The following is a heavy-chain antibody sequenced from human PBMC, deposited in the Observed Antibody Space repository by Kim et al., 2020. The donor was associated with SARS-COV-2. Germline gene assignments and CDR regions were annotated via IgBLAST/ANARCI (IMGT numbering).Heavy chain of an antibody. Sequence: SETLSLTCAVSGGSISSSNWWSWVRQPPGKGLEWIGEIYHSGSTNYNPSLKSRVTISVDKSKNQFSLKLSSVTAADTAVYYCATYDSSGLGLNWFDPWGQGTLVTVSS. CDR1: GGSISSSNW. J-gene: IGHJ5*02. CDR3: ATYDSSGLGLNWFDP. V-gene: IGHV4-4*02. D-gene: IGHD3-22*01. CDR2: IYHSGST.